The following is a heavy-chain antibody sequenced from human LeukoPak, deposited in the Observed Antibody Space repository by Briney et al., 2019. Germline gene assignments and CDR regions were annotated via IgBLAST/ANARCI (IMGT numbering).Heavy chain of an antibody. V-gene: IGHV1-18*01. J-gene: IGHJ4*02. CDR3: ARDGGNYRFDY. D-gene: IGHD1-7*01. CDR1: GYTFTDYA. CDR2: INDYSGDT. Sequence: VASVKVSCKASGYTFTDYAIRWVRQAPGQGLEWVVGINDYSGDTNHAQRFQARVTMTTDTSTNTAYMELRGLRSDDTAMYYCARDGGNYRFDYWGQGTLVTVSS.